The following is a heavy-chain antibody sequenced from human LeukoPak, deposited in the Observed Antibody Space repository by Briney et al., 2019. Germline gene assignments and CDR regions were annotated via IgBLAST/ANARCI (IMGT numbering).Heavy chain of an antibody. CDR3: TTYGSGRKFDY. CDR1: GFSSSDAW. Sequence: GGSLRLSCAASGFSSSDAWMSLVRQIPGEGLEWVGRIESKTDGGTTDYAAAVKGSFTISRDDSTNTLNLQMNSLKTDDTAVYYCTTYGSGRKFDYWGQGILVTVSS. D-gene: IGHD3-10*01. J-gene: IGHJ4*02. V-gene: IGHV3-15*04. CDR2: IESKTDGGTT.